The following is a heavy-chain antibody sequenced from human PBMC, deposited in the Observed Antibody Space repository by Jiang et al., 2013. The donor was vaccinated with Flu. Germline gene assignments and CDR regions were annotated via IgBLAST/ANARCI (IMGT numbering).Heavy chain of an antibody. V-gene: IGHV3-23*01. CDR3: AKDKGYGGNSGGFGVDY. CDR1: GFTFGSYA. Sequence: QLLESGGGLEQPGGSLRLSCAASGFTFGSYAMSWVRQAPGKGLEWVSGISGSGGSTYYADSVKGRFTISRDNSKNTLYLQMNSLRAEDTAVYYCAKDKGYGGNSGGFGVDYWGQGTLVTVSS. J-gene: IGHJ4*02. D-gene: IGHD4-23*01. CDR2: ISGSGGST.